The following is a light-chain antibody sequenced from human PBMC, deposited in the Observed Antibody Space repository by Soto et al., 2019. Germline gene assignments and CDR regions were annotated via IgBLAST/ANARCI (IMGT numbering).Light chain of an antibody. V-gene: IGLV1-44*01. CDR3: AAWDESLNGWV. CDR1: SSNIGSNT. Sequence: QSVLTQAPSASGTPGQRVTISCSGSSSNIGSNTVTWYQQVPGTAPKLLIYSNDQRPSGVPDRFSGSKSGTSASLAIAGLQSEDEADYYCAAWDESLNGWVFGGGTKLTVL. CDR2: SND. J-gene: IGLJ3*02.